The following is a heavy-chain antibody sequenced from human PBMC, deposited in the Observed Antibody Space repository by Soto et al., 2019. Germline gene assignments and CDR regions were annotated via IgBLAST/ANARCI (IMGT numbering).Heavy chain of an antibody. V-gene: IGHV4-59*01. CDR3: ARDTRSYDSSGYFYFDY. D-gene: IGHD3-22*01. CDR1: GASISSYY. Sequence: SETLSLTCTVSGASISSYYWNWIRQPPGKGLEWIGYIHYSGSTDHHPSLKSRVTISVGTSRNQFSLKLNSVTAADTAVYYCARDTRSYDSSGYFYFDYWGQGALVTVSA. J-gene: IGHJ4*02. CDR2: IHYSGST.